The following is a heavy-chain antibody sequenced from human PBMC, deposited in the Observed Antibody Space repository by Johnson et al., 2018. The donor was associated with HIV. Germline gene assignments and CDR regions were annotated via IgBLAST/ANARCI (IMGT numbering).Heavy chain of an antibody. CDR3: ANVSNTLSNAFDI. V-gene: IGHV3-20*04. CDR2: INRNGGST. D-gene: IGHD4-11*01. Sequence: VQLVESGGGVVQPGRSLRLSCAASGFTFDDYAMHWVRQAPGKGLEWVAGINRNGGSTGYADSVKGRFTISRDNDKNSLYLQLNRLRAEDTALYYCANVSNTLSNAFDIWGQGTMVTVSS. J-gene: IGHJ3*02. CDR1: GFTFDDYA.